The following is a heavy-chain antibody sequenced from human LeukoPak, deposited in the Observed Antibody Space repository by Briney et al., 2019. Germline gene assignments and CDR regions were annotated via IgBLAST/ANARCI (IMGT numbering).Heavy chain of an antibody. V-gene: IGHV3-23*01. Sequence: TGGSLRLSCAASGFTFDDYAMHWVRQAPGRGLEWVSAITDSGDYTNYADSVKGRFTISRDNSQNTLYLQMNSLRAEDTALYYCARRSGSSYGHFDYWGQGTLVTVSS. J-gene: IGHJ4*02. D-gene: IGHD1-26*01. CDR3: ARRSGSSYGHFDY. CDR2: ITDSGDYT. CDR1: GFTFDDYA.